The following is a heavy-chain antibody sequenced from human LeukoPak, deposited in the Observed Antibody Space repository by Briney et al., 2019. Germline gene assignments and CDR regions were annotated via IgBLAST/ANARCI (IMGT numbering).Heavy chain of an antibody. CDR3: ARDVVVPAERGMDV. D-gene: IGHD2-2*01. Sequence: PGGSLGLLRAASGFIFHSYSKNWVRQASGKGLEVVLSITRTSSHIYYADAVKGRFTISRDNARNSLSLQMNSLRGEDTAVYYCARDVVVPAERGMDVWGQGTAVTVSS. CDR1: GFIFHSYS. CDR2: ITRTSSHI. V-gene: IGHV3-21*01. J-gene: IGHJ6*02.